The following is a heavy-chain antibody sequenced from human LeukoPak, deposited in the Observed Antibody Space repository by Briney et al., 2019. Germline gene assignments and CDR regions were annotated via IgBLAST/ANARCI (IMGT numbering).Heavy chain of an antibody. V-gene: IGHV1-8*01. J-gene: IGHJ3*02. CDR3: ARALYYGSGSDAFDI. CDR2: MNPNSGNT. D-gene: IGHD3-10*01. CDR1: GYTFTSYD. Sequence: ASVKVSCKASGYTFTSYDINWVRQATGQGLEWVGWMNPNSGNTGYAQKFQGRVTMTRNTSISTAYMELSSLRSEDTAVYYCARALYYGSGSDAFDIWGQGTMVTVSS.